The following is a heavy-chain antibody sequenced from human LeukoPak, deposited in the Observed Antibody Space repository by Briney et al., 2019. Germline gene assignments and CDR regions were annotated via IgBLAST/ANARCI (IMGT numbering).Heavy chain of an antibody. CDR3: AKEVESYSPSYGAYFDD. J-gene: IGHJ4*02. V-gene: IGHV3-30*02. Sequence: GGSLRLSCAASGFTFSNYGIHWVRQAPGRGLEWVTFISYDGRNRRYVDSVKGRLTISRDNSKNTVYLQMNSVETEDTTLYYCAKEVESYSPSYGAYFDDWGQGTLVTVSS. D-gene: IGHD3-16*01. CDR1: GFTFSNYG. CDR2: ISYDGRNR.